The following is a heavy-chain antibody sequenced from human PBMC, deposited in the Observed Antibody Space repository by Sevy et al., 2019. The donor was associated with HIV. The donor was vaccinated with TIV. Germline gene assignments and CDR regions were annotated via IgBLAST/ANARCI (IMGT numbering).Heavy chain of an antibody. CDR2: ISGSGGST. D-gene: IGHD1-26*01. V-gene: IGHV3-23*01. CDR3: ANDGSSGSYGGAFDI. CDR1: GFTFSSYA. J-gene: IGHJ3*02. Sequence: GGSLRLSCAASGFTFSSYAMSWVRQAPGKGLEWVSAISGSGGSTYYAASVKGRFTISRDNSKNTLYLQMNSLRAEDTAVYYCANDGSSGSYGGAFDIWGQGTMVTVSS.